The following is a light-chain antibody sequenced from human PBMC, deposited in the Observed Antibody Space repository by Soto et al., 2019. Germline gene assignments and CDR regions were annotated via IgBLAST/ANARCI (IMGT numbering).Light chain of an antibody. J-gene: IGLJ1*01. V-gene: IGLV2-14*01. CDR2: EVT. CDR1: SSDVGGYNY. Sequence: QSALTQPATVSGSPEQSITISCTGTSSDVGGYNYVSWYQQHPGKAPKLMIYEVTNRPSGVSNRFSGSKSGNTASLTISGLQAEDEADYYCSSYRSSSTLGVFGTGTKLTVL. CDR3: SSYRSSSTLGV.